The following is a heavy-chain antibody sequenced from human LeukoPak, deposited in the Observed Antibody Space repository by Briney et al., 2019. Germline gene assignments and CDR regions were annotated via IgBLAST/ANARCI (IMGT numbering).Heavy chain of an antibody. CDR2: IYYSGST. V-gene: IGHV4-59*01. CDR1: GGSISSYY. J-gene: IGHJ3*02. Sequence: KPSETLSLTCTVSGGSISSYYWSWIRQPPGKALEWIGYIYYSGSTNYNPSLKSRVTISVDTSKNQFSLKLSSVTAADTAVYYCARMSNYRNAFDIWGQGTMVTVSS. D-gene: IGHD4-4*01. CDR3: ARMSNYRNAFDI.